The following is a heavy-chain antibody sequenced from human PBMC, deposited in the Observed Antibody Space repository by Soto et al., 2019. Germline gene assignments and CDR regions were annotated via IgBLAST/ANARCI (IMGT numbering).Heavy chain of an antibody. CDR2: IFYSGST. CDR1: GGSISSGGYY. CDR3: ARAPGDYFDY. J-gene: IGHJ4*02. Sequence: QVQLQESGPGLVKPSQTLSLTCTVSGGSISSGGYYWSWIRQHPGKGLEWIGYIFYSGSTFYNPSLKSRVAISVDTSKNQISLKLSSVTAADTAVYYCARAPGDYFDYWCQGTLVTVSS. V-gene: IGHV4-31*03.